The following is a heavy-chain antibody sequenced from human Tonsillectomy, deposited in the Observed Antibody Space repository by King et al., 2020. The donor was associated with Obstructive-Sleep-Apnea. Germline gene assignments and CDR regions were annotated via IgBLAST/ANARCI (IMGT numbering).Heavy chain of an antibody. V-gene: IGHV1-69*09. D-gene: IGHD2-15*01. J-gene: IGHJ4*02. CDR1: GGTFSSYA. CDR2: LVPILGIA. Sequence: VQLVESGAEVKKPGASVKVSCKASGGTFSSYAISWGRQAPGQGLERMGRLVPILGIANYPQKVQGRVTITADKSTSTAYMELSSLRSEDTAVYYCARAYCSGGSCYSIDYWGQGTLVTVSS. CDR3: ARAYCSGGSCYSIDY.